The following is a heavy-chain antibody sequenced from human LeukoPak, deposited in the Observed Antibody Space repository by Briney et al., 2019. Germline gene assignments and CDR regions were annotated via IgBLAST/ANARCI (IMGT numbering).Heavy chain of an antibody. V-gene: IGHV4-4*02. CDR2: ISLSGRT. CDR1: GGSISRTNW. D-gene: IGHD1-26*01. Sequence: SETLSLTCDVSGGSISRTNWWSWVRPSPGQGLEWIGEISLSGRTNYNPSLQSRVTMSLDESKNQLSLDLASVTAADTAVYYCSRESGAFSPFGYWGQGTLVTVHS. J-gene: IGHJ4*02. CDR3: SRESGAFSPFGY.